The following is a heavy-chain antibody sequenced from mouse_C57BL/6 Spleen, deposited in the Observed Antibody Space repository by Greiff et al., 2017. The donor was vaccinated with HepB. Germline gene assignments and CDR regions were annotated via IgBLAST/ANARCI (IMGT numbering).Heavy chain of an antibody. J-gene: IGHJ2*01. Sequence: VQLQQSGPELVKPGASVKISCKASGYAFSSSWMNWVKQRPGKGLEWIGRIYPGDGDTNYNGKFKGKATLTADKSSSTAYMQLSSLTSEDSAVYFCARYGPFSFDYWGQGTTLTVSS. CDR3: ARYGPFSFDY. CDR1: GYAFSSSW. CDR2: IYPGDGDT. D-gene: IGHD1-1*02. V-gene: IGHV1-82*01.